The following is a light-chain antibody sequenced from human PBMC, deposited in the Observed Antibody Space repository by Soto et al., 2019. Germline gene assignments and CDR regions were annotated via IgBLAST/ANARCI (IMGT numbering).Light chain of an antibody. CDR3: QQYNSWPPIT. J-gene: IGKJ5*01. V-gene: IGKV3-15*01. CDR1: QSVRTK. Sequence: ELVMTQSPDTLYVSPGEGATLSCRASQSVRTKLAWYQQKAGQAPRLLIYGASTRATGIPDRFSGSGSGTEFTLTISSLQSEDLAVYYCQQYNSWPPITFGQGTRLEIK. CDR2: GAS.